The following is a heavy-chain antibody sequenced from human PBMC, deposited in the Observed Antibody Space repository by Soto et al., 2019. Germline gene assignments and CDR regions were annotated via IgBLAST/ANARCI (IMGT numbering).Heavy chain of an antibody. CDR2: ISGGGGST. Sequence: EVQLLESGGGLVQPGGSLRLSCAASGFTFSSYAMNWVRQAPGKGLEWVSVISGGGGSTYYADAVKGRFTISRDKSKNTLYLQMNSLRAEDTAVYYCAKRTVGWYFDLWGRGTLVTVSS. CDR3: AKRTVGWYFDL. CDR1: GFTFSSYA. D-gene: IGHD4-17*01. J-gene: IGHJ2*01. V-gene: IGHV3-23*01.